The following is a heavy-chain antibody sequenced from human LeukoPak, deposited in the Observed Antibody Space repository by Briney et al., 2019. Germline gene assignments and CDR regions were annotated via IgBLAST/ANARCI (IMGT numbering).Heavy chain of an antibody. CDR1: GGSISSSSYY. D-gene: IGHD5-12*01. V-gene: IGHV4-39*01. Sequence: SETLSLTCTVSGGSISSSSYYWGWIRQPPGKGLEWIGSIYYSGSTYYNPSLKSRVTISVDTSKNQFSLKLSSVTAADTAVYYCARGRSEYSGYDLPDYWGRGTLVTVSS. J-gene: IGHJ4*02. CDR2: IYYSGST. CDR3: ARGRSEYSGYDLPDY.